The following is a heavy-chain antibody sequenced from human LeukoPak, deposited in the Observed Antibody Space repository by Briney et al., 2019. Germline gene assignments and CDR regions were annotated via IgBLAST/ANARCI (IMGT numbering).Heavy chain of an antibody. J-gene: IGHJ5*01. V-gene: IGHV3-23*01. CDR1: GFAFSFFA. Sequence: PGGSLRLSCEASGFAFSFFAMSWLRLPPGKGLEWVSTINANSGTRSYAASVRGRFTISRDNSKNTVYLQLNTLRAEDTAVYYCAKPISGGLAVTADWFDPWGQGTLVVVSS. CDR3: AKPISGGLAVTADWFDP. CDR2: INANSGTR. D-gene: IGHD6-19*01.